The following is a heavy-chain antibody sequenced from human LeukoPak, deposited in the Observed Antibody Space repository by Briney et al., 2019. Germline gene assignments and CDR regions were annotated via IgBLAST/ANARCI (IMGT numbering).Heavy chain of an antibody. CDR1: GFTFSSYA. V-gene: IGHV3-23*01. CDR3: ATPPGPTVTTLGRIPAVSWYFDL. J-gene: IGHJ2*01. D-gene: IGHD4-17*01. CDR2: ISCSGGSK. Sequence: PGGSLRLSCAASGFTFSSYAMSWVRQPPGKGLEWVAAISCSGGSKYYADSVKGGFTFFRANSNHSLYLQMNVLNADATAVYCWATPPGPTVTTLGRIPAVSWYFDLWGRGTLVTVSS.